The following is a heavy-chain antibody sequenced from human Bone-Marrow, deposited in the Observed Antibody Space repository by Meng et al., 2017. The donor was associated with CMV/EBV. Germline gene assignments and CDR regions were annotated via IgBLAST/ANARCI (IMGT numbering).Heavy chain of an antibody. D-gene: IGHD3-10*01. Sequence: ASVKVSCKTSGYIFGEYDINWVRQAPGQGLEWMGCVSADNGDTKYAQKVQDRVRLTRDTYTKTAYMELRTLRSDDTAIYYCARGGGESKVDFWGQGTLVTVSS. CDR3: ARGGGESKVDF. CDR2: VSADNGDT. CDR1: GYIFGEYD. V-gene: IGHV1-18*01. J-gene: IGHJ4*02.